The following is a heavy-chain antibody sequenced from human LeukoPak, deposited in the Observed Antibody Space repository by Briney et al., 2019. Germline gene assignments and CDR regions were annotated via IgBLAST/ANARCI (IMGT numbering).Heavy chain of an antibody. CDR3: ARAQYVDISGFYPGY. J-gene: IGHJ4*02. V-gene: IGHV4-34*01. CDR1: GVTFSGYY. CDR2: INHSGST. D-gene: IGHD3-22*01. Sequence: SETLSLTCAVYGVTFSGYYWNWIRQPPGKGLEWIGEINHSGSTNYNPSLRSRVTISVDTSRSQFSLKLSSVTAADRAVYYCARAQYVDISGFYPGYWGQGTLVTVSS.